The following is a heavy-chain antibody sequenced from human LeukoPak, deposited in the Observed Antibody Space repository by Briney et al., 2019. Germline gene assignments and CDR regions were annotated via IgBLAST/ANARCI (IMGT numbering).Heavy chain of an antibody. D-gene: IGHD6-13*01. CDR2: ISGGGEHT. CDR1: GFTFTNFA. V-gene: IGHV3-23*01. CDR3: ASGPYSSSYFAS. Sequence: PGGSLRLSCAASGFTFTNFAMKWVRQAPGKGLEWVADISGGGEHTFYADAVKGRFTISRDNSKDTLHLQMSILRPEDTALYYCASGPYSSSYFASWGQGTMVTFSS. J-gene: IGHJ4*02.